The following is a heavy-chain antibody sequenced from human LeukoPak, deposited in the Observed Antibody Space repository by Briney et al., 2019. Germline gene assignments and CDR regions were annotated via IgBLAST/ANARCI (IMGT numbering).Heavy chain of an antibody. CDR2: ISSSGSTI. CDR1: GFTVSSNY. J-gene: IGHJ4*02. V-gene: IGHV3-11*04. CDR3: ASRVRRKRDFDY. Sequence: GGSLRLSCAASGFTVSSNYMSWVRQAPGKGLEWVSYISSSGSTIYYADSVKGRFTISRDNAKNSLYLQMNSLRAEDTAVYYCASRVRRKRDFDYWGQGTLVTVSS. D-gene: IGHD4/OR15-4a*01.